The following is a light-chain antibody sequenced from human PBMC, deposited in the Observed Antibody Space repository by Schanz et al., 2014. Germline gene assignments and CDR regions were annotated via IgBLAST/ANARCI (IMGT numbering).Light chain of an antibody. V-gene: IGKV1-39*01. CDR3: QQANSFPWT. J-gene: IGKJ1*01. Sequence: DIQMTQSPSSLSASVGDSVTITCRASQYISKYLNWYHQKPGKAPKLLMSAASTLQSGVPSRFSGSGSGTDFTLTIDSLQPEDFATYYCQQANSFPWTFGQGTKV. CDR1: QYISKY. CDR2: AAS.